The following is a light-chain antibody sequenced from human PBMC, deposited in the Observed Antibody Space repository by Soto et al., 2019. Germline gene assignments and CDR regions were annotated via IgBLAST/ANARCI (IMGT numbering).Light chain of an antibody. CDR3: SSYTSSNTHVV. CDR2: DVS. CDR1: SSDVGGYNY. Sequence: QYALTQPASVSGSPGQSITISCTGTSSDVGGYNYVSWYQQHPGKAPKLMIYDVSNRPSGVSNRFSGSKSGNTASLTISGLQAEDEADYYCSSYTSSNTHVVFGGGTKLTVL. J-gene: IGLJ2*01. V-gene: IGLV2-14*01.